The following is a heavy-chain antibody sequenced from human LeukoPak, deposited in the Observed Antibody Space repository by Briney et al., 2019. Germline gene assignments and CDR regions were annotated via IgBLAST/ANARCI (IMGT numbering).Heavy chain of an antibody. CDR2: IYFSGST. CDR3: ARSYDTNFDY. J-gene: IGHJ4*02. Sequence: SETLSLTCTVSGDSLRRYYWSWIRQPPGKGLEWIGYIYFSGSTSYNPSLKSRVTISVDRSKNQFSLKLSSVAAADTAVYYCARSYDTNFDYWGQGTLVTVSS. CDR1: GDSLRRYY. V-gene: IGHV4-59*01. D-gene: IGHD3-3*01.